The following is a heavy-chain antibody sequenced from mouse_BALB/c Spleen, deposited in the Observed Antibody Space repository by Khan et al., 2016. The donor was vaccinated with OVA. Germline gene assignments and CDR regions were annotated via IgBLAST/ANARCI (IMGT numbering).Heavy chain of an antibody. J-gene: IGHJ4*01. CDR3: ARGGAAYYRSDGGAMDY. CDR2: INTHSGVP. Sequence: QVQLQQSGPELKKPGETVRISCKASGYTFTNAGMQWVQKMPGKGLKWIGWINTHSGVPKYAEDFKGRFAFSLETSASTVYLQITNLKNEDTATYFGARGGAAYYRSDGGAMDYWCQGTSVTVSS. V-gene: IGHV9-4*02. D-gene: IGHD2-12*01. CDR1: GYTFTNAG.